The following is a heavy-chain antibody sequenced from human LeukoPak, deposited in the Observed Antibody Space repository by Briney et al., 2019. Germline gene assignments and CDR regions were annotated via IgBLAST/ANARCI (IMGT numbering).Heavy chain of an antibody. Sequence: GGSLRLSCAASGFTFSSYGMHWVRQAPGKGLEWVAFIRYDGSNKYYADSVKGRFTISRGNSKNTLYLQMNSLRSDDTAVYYCARDQHYYYDSSGYSDYWGQGTLVTVSS. D-gene: IGHD3-22*01. CDR2: IRYDGSNK. V-gene: IGHV3-30*02. CDR1: GFTFSSYG. CDR3: ARDQHYYYDSSGYSDY. J-gene: IGHJ4*02.